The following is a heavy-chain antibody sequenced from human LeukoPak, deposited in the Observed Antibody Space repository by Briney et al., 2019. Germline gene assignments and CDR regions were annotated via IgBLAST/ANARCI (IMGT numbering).Heavy chain of an antibody. D-gene: IGHD4-17*01. V-gene: IGHV1-46*01. J-gene: IGHJ4*02. CDR3: ARDSADYGVFAY. CDR1: GYTFTSYF. Sequence: SVKVSCKASGYTFTSYFMHWVRQAPGQGLDWMGIINPSGGNTSYAQNFQGRVTMTRDTSTNTVYMELNSLRSEDTAVYYCARDSADYGVFAYWGRETLVTVSS. CDR2: INPSGGNT.